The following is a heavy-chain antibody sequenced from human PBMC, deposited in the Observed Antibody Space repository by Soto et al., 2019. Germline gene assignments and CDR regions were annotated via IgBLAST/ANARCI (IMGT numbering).Heavy chain of an antibody. D-gene: IGHD4-17*01. CDR3: AREPPDDYGGNSLSY. V-gene: IGHV4-30-2*01. CDR1: GGSISSGGYS. Sequence: KTSETLSLTCAVSGGSISSGGYSWSWIRQPPGKGLEWIGYIYHSGSTYYNPSLKSRVTISVDRSKNQFSLKLSSVAAADTAVYYCAREPPDDYGGNSLSYWGQGTLVTVSS. CDR2: IYHSGST. J-gene: IGHJ4*02.